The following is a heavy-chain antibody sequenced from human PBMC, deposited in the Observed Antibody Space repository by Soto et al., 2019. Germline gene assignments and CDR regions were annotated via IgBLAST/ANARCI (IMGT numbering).Heavy chain of an antibody. CDR1: GFTFTNYW. V-gene: IGHV3-74*01. D-gene: IGHD2-15*01. J-gene: IGHJ4*02. Sequence: EVQLVESGGGVVQPGGSLRLSCAASGFTFTNYWMHWVRQVPGKGLAWVARINVEGTYSSYADFAKGRFTISRDDAKNTGYLQMNSLRAEDTAVYYCAIDFTPAETPGDDFDYWGQGTLVTVSP. CDR3: AIDFTPAETPGDDFDY. CDR2: INVEGTYS.